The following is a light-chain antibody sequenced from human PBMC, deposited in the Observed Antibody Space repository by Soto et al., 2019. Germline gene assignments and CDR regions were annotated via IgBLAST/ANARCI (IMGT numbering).Light chain of an antibody. CDR1: QSIGRF. Sequence: DIQMTQSPSTLSASVGDRVTITCRASQSIGRFLAWYQHQPGKAPKLLIYDASTLESGVPSRFSGTGSGTELTFSITSLKTEDLGTYYCQQCYMGWTFGQGTKVDIQ. CDR2: DAS. CDR3: QQCYMGWT. V-gene: IGKV1-5*01. J-gene: IGKJ1*01.